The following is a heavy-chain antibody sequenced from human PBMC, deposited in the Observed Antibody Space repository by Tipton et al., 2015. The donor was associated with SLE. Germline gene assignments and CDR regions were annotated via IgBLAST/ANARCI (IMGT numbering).Heavy chain of an antibody. CDR2: IKHSGST. J-gene: IGHJ5*02. V-gene: IGHV4-34*01. CDR3: ASRLAVAGYWFDP. CDR1: GGSFSGYY. Sequence: LRLSCAVYGGSFSGYYWSWIRQPPGKGLEWIGEIKHSGSTNYNPSLKSRVTISVDTSKNQFSLKLSSVTAADTAVYYCASRLAVAGYWFDPWGQGTLVTVSS. D-gene: IGHD6-19*01.